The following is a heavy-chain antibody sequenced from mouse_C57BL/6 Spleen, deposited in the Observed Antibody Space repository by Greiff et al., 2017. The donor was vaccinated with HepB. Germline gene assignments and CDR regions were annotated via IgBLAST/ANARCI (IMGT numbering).Heavy chain of an antibody. CDR3: ARYSPYYFDY. V-gene: IGHV5-6*01. CDR1: GFTFSSYG. CDR2: ISSGGSYT. J-gene: IGHJ2*01. Sequence: EVQLQESGGDLVKPGGSLKLSCAASGFTFSSYGMSWVRQTPDKRLEWVATISSGGSYTYYPDSVKGRFTISRDNAKNTLYLQMSSLKSEDTAMYYCARYSPYYFDYWGQGTTLTVSS.